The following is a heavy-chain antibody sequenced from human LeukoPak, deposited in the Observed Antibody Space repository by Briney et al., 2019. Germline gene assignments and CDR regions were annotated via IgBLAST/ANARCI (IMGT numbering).Heavy chain of an antibody. CDR3: TTEFPFDPDSHYYDSSGYPPYAFNI. CDR2: FKSKTDGGTA. J-gene: IGHJ3*02. CDR1: GFTFSNAW. V-gene: IGHV3-15*07. Sequence: PGGSLRLSCVASGFTFSNAWMNWVRQAPGKGLEWVGRFKSKTDGGTADYAAPVKGRFTISRDDSKNTLYLQMNSLKTEDTAVYYCTTEFPFDPDSHYYDSSGYPPYAFNIWGQGTMVTVSP. D-gene: IGHD3-22*01.